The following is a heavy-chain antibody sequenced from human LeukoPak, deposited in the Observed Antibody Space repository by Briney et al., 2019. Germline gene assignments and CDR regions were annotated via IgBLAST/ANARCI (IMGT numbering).Heavy chain of an antibody. D-gene: IGHD3-3*01. CDR2: ISSSDGNSK. CDR3: AKWSGNRPLYYFDY. CDR1: GFTFTCCG. J-gene: IGHJ4*02. Sequence: PRGSLRLSCATSGFTFTCCGMHWVRQASGKGLEWVAAISSSDGNSKYYADSVKGRFTISRDNSKNTVYLQMNSLRADDTAVYYCAKWSGNRPLYYFDYWGQGTLVTVSS. V-gene: IGHV3-30*18.